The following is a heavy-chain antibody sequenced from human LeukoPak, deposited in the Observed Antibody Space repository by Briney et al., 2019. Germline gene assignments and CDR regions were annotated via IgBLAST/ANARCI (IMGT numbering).Heavy chain of an antibody. V-gene: IGHV4-34*01. J-gene: IGHJ4*02. CDR3: ARGYPAAAGTRARRVFDY. CDR1: GGSFSGYY. D-gene: IGHD6-13*01. Sequence: SETLSLTCAVYGGSFSGYYWSWIRQPPEKGLEWIGEINHSGSTNYNPSLKSRVTISVDTSKNQFSLKLSSVTAADTAVYYCARGYPAAAGTRARRVFDYWGQGTLVTVSS. CDR2: INHSGST.